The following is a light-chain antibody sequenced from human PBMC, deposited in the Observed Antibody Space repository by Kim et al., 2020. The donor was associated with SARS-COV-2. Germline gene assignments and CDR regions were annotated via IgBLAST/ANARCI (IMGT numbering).Light chain of an antibody. Sequence: LSPGESATLSCRASQSISVYVGWYQHKPGQAPRLLIQDASTRATGIPARFSGSGSGTDFTLTISSLQSEDFAVYYCQHYSKWPFTFGPGTKVDIK. J-gene: IGKJ3*01. CDR1: QSISVY. V-gene: IGKV3-15*01. CDR3: QHYSKWPFT. CDR2: DAS.